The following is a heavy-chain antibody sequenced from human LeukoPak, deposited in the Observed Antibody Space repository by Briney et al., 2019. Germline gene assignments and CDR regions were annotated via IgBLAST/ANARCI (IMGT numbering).Heavy chain of an antibody. CDR2: INSDGSST. CDR3: ARFDYGDYAGAGDY. CDR1: GFTFSNYW. J-gene: IGHJ4*02. V-gene: IGHV3-74*01. D-gene: IGHD4-17*01. Sequence: GGSLRLSCAASGFTFSNYWMHWVRQAPGKGLVWVSRINSDGSSTSYADSVKGRFTISRDNAKNTLYLQMNSLRAEDTAVYYCARFDYGDYAGAGDYWGQGTLVSVSS.